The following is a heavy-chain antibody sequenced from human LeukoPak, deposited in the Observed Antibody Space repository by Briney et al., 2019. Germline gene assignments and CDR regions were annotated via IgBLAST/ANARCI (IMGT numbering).Heavy chain of an antibody. D-gene: IGHD3-3*01. V-gene: IGHV3-23*01. CDR1: GFTFSSYA. J-gene: IGHJ3*02. CDR2: ISGSGGAT. CDR3: AKVPVFSLTISEVVTDDAFDI. Sequence: GGSLRLSCAASGFTFSSYAMSWVRQAPGKGLEWVSAISGSGGATYYADSVKGRCTISRDNSKNTLYLQMNSLRAEDTAVYYCAKVPVFSLTISEVVTDDAFDIWGQGTIVTVSS.